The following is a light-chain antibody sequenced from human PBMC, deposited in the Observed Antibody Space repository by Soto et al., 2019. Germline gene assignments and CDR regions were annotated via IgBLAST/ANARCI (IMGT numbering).Light chain of an antibody. CDR1: QSVASH. Sequence: EVVMTQSPATLSVSPGDRATISCRASQSVASHLAWYQQKPGQAPRLLIFGSSARATGIPARFSGRGSGTEFTLTISSLPSEEFAVYDCLPNSNWPAWTFGQGTKVEIK. V-gene: IGKV3-15*01. CDR2: GSS. J-gene: IGKJ1*01. CDR3: LPNSNWPAWT.